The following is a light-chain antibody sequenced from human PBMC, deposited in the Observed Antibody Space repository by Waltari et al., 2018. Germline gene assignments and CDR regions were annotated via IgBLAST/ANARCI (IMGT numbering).Light chain of an antibody. J-gene: IGLJ3*02. Sequence: QSALTQPRSMSGSPGQAVTISCSGTSSDVGGHNYVTWYQQHPGKAPKLVIYDVNTRPSGVPERFSGSKSGNTASLTISGLQSEDEADYYCCSFAGGFTWVFGEGTRLTVL. CDR3: CSFAGGFTWV. CDR1: SSDVGGHNY. CDR2: DVN. V-gene: IGLV2-11*01.